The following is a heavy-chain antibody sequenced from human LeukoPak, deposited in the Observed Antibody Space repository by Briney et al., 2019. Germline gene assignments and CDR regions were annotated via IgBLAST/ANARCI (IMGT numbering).Heavy chain of an antibody. Sequence: ASVKVSCKASGYTFTSYYMHWVRQAPGQGLEWMGIINPSGGSTSYAQKFQGRVTMARDTSTSTVYMELSSLRSEDTAVYYCARAGGRFDAFDIWGQGTMVTVSS. V-gene: IGHV1-46*01. CDR3: ARAGGRFDAFDI. D-gene: IGHD2-15*01. CDR1: GYTFTSYY. J-gene: IGHJ3*02. CDR2: INPSGGST.